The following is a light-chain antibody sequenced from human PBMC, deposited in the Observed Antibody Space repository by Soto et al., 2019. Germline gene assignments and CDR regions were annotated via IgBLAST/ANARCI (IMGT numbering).Light chain of an antibody. CDR1: QTIDNT. V-gene: IGKV3-15*01. CDR3: QQYNNWPPT. CDR2: GAS. Sequence: EIVMTQSPDTMSLSPLERDKIYCRASQTIDNTLAWYQRKPGQAPRLLIYGASTRAIGIPARFSGSGSGTEFTLTISSLQSEDFAVYYCQQYNNWPPTFGQGTRLEI. J-gene: IGKJ5*01.